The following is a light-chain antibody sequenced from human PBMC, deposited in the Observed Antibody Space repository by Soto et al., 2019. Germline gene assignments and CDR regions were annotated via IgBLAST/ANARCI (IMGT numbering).Light chain of an antibody. CDR3: QQSYSTPFT. J-gene: IGKJ5*01. CDR1: QSISSY. CDR2: AAS. V-gene: IGKV1-39*01. Sequence: DIQMTQSQSSLSASVGDRVTIXWRASQSISSYLNWYQQKPGKAPKLLIYAASSLQSGVPSRFSGSGSGTDFTLTISSLQPEDFATYYCQQSYSTPFTFGQGTRLEIK.